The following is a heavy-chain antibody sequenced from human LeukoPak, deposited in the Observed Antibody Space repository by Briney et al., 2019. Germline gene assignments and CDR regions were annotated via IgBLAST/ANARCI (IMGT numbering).Heavy chain of an antibody. D-gene: IGHD3-10*01. J-gene: IGHJ4*02. CDR3: ARTLGGSGTAFDY. CDR2: IWYDGSNK. Sequence: GGSLRLSCAASGFTFSSYGMHWVRQAPGKGLEWVAVIWYDGSNKYYADSVKGRFTISRDNSKNTLYLQMNSLRAEDTAVYYCARTLGGSGTAFDYWGQGTLVTVSS. CDR1: GFTFSSYG. V-gene: IGHV3-30*19.